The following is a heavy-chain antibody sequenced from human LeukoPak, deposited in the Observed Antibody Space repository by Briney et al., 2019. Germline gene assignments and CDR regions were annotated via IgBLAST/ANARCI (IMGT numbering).Heavy chain of an antibody. J-gene: IGHJ4*02. CDR2: ISSSGSTI. CDR3: ARDGRDIVVVPAAMYSSPDY. Sequence: PGGSLRLSCAASGFTFSDYYMSWICQAPGKGLEWVSYISSSGSTIYYADSVKGRFTISRDNAKNSLYLQMNSLRAEDTAVYYCARDGRDIVVVPAAMYSSPDYWGQGTLVTVSS. CDR1: GFTFSDYY. D-gene: IGHD2-2*01. V-gene: IGHV3-11*04.